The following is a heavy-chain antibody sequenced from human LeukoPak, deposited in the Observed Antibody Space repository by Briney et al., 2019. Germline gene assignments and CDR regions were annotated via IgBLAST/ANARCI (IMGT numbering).Heavy chain of an antibody. CDR2: IYYSGNT. CDR3: ARGGPRLYYYYMDV. D-gene: IGHD3-22*01. J-gene: IGHJ6*03. V-gene: IGHV4-59*01. Sequence: SETLSLTCTVSGGSISSYYWSWIRQPPGKGLEWIGYIYYSGNTHYNPSLKSRVTISVDTFKNQFSLNLRSVTAADTAMYYCARGGPRLYYYYMDVWGKGTTVTISS. CDR1: GGSISSYY.